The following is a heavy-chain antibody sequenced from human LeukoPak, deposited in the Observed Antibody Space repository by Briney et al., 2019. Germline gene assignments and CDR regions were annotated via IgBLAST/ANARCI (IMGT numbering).Heavy chain of an antibody. D-gene: IGHD4-17*01. CDR3: AIRTTAIDY. CDR2: INHSGST. Sequence: PSETLSLTCAVYVGSFSGYYWSWIRQPPGKGLEWIGEINHSGSTNYNPSLKSRVTISVDTSKNQFSLKLSSVTAADTAVYYCAIRTTAIDYWGQGTLVTVSS. CDR1: VGSFSGYY. J-gene: IGHJ4*02. V-gene: IGHV4-34*01.